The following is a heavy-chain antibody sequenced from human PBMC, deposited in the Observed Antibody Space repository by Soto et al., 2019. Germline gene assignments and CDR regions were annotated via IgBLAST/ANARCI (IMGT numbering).Heavy chain of an antibody. V-gene: IGHV3-30*18. D-gene: IGHD5-18*01. J-gene: IGHJ6*02. CDR2: ISYDGSNK. CDR1: GFTFSSYG. CDR3: AKNVDTAMVPQEPHV. Sequence: QVQLVESGGGVVQPGRSLRLSCAASGFTFSSYGMHWVRQAPGKGLEWVAVISYDGSNKYYADSVKGRFTISRDNSKNKLYVQMNSLRAEDTDVYYCAKNVDTAMVPQEPHVWGQGTTVTVSS.